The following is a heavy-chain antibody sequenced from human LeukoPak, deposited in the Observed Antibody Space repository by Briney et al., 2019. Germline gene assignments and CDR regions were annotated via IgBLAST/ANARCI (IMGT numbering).Heavy chain of an antibody. CDR1: GYTFTSYD. CDR2: MNPNSGNT. J-gene: IGHJ6*03. CDR3: ARDRNMVRGAPIYYYYYYMDV. V-gene: IGHV1-8*03. Sequence: ASVKISCKASGYTFTSYDINWVRQATGQGLEWMGWMNPNSGNTGYAQKFQGRVTITRNTSISTAYMELSSLRSEDTAVYYCARDRNMVRGAPIYYYYYYMDVWGKGTTVTVSS. D-gene: IGHD3-10*01.